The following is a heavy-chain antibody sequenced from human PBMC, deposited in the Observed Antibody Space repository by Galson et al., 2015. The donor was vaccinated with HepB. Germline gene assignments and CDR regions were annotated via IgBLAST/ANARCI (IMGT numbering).Heavy chain of an antibody. Sequence: SLRLSCAASGFTFSSYGMHWVRQAPGMGLEWVAVISYDGSNKYYADSVKGRFTISRDNSKNTLYLQMNSLRAEDTAVYYCAKDASYSSSWYYHYYYGMDVWGQGTTVTVSS. CDR1: GFTFSSYG. CDR2: ISYDGSNK. J-gene: IGHJ6*02. CDR3: AKDASYSSSWYYHYYYGMDV. V-gene: IGHV3-30*18. D-gene: IGHD6-13*01.